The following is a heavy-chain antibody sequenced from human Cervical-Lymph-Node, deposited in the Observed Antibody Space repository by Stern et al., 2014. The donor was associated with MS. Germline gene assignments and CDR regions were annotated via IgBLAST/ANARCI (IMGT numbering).Heavy chain of an antibody. CDR3: ARGELKEGLVRGMDV. CDR1: GGTFRSYA. D-gene: IGHD1-26*01. CDR2: IIPIFGTA. Sequence: QMQLVQSGAEVKKPGSSVKVSCQASGGTFRSYAISWVRQAPGQGLEWMGGIIPIFGTANYAQKFQGRVTITADESTSAGYMELSSLRSEDTAVYYCARGELKEGLVRGMDVWGQGTTVTVSS. V-gene: IGHV1-69*01. J-gene: IGHJ6*02.